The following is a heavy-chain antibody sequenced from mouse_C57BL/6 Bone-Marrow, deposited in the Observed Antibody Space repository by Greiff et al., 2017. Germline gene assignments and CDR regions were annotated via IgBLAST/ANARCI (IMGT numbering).Heavy chain of an antibody. V-gene: IGHV1-69*01. J-gene: IGHJ4*01. D-gene: IGHD2-1*01. CDR3: ARSSGNYGEGAMDY. Sequence: VQLQQPGAELVMPGASVTLSCKASGYTFTSYWMHWVKQRPGQGLEWIGEIDPSDSYTNYNQKFKGKSTLTVDNSSSTAYMQLSSLTSEDSAVYYCARSSGNYGEGAMDYWGQGTSVTVSS. CDR2: IDPSDSYT. CDR1: GYTFTSYW.